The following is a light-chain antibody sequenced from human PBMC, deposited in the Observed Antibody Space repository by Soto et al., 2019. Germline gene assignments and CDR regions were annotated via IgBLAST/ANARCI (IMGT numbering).Light chain of an antibody. Sequence: EIVFTQSPGTLSLSPGERATLSCRASESVSSSYLAWYQQKPGQAPRLFIYDASNRATGIPARFSGSGSGTDFTLTISSLEPEDFAVYYCQQRSKWPITFGQGTRLEIK. J-gene: IGKJ5*01. CDR2: DAS. CDR3: QQRSKWPIT. V-gene: IGKV3D-20*02. CDR1: ESVSSSY.